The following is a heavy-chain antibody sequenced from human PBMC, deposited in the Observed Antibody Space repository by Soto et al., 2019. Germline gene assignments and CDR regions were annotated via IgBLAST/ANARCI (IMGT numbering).Heavy chain of an antibody. Sequence: SETLSLTCTVSGGSISSYYWSWIRQPPGKGLEWIGYIYYSGSTNYNPSLKSRVTVSVDTSKNQFSLKLSSVTAADTAVYYCARGHRSSWYYFDYWGQGTLVTVSS. J-gene: IGHJ4*02. V-gene: IGHV4-59*01. D-gene: IGHD6-13*01. CDR2: IYYSGST. CDR3: ARGHRSSWYYFDY. CDR1: GGSISSYY.